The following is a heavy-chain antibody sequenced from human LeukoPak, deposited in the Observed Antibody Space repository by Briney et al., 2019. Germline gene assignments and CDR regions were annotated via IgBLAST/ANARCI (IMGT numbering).Heavy chain of an antibody. D-gene: IGHD5-24*01. CDR2: ISYDGSNK. Sequence: GGSLRLSCAASGFSISSYAMSWVRQAPGKGLEWVAVISYDGSNKYYADSVKGRFTISRDNSKNTLYLQMNSLRAEGTAVYYCAKAGMATYFEREDYWGQGTLVTVSS. J-gene: IGHJ4*02. V-gene: IGHV3-30*18. CDR3: AKAGMATYFEREDY. CDR1: GFSISSYA.